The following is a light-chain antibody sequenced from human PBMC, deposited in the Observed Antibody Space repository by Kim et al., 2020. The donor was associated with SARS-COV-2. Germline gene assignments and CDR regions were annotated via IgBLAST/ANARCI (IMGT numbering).Light chain of an antibody. J-gene: IGKJ1*01. Sequence: VGDRVTIPCRASQNISNYLAWFQLKPGKAPKLLIYAASALQPGVPSRFSGSGSGTDFTLTVTSLQPEDVATYYCQKCDSAPWTFGQGTKVDIK. V-gene: IGKV1-27*01. CDR3: QKCDSAPWT. CDR1: QNISNY. CDR2: AAS.